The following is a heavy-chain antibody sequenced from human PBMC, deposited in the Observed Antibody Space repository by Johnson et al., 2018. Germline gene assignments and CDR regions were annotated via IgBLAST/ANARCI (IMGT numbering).Heavy chain of an antibody. Sequence: VQLVESGGGLVKPGGSLRLSCAASGFTFSNAWMSWVRQAPGKGLEWVGRIKRKTDGGTTDYAAPVKGRFTISRDDSKNTLYLQMNRLKTEDTAVYYCTPDRLLWFGEVFNDAFDIWGQGTMVTVSS. V-gene: IGHV3-15*01. CDR2: IKRKTDGGTT. CDR3: TPDRLLWFGEVFNDAFDI. J-gene: IGHJ3*02. D-gene: IGHD3-10*01. CDR1: GFTFSNAW.